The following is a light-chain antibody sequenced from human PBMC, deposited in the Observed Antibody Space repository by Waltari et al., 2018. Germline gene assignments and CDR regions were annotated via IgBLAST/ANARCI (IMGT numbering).Light chain of an antibody. J-gene: IGKJ1*01. CDR1: QSVSRT. CDR2: AAS. CDR3: QHYVRLPVT. Sequence: VLTQSPGTLSLSPGERATLSCRASQSVSRTLAWYQQKPGQAPSLLIYAASTRATGIPDRFSGSGSGTDFRLTISRLEPEDFAVYYCQHYVRLPVTFGQGTKVEIK. V-gene: IGKV3-20*01.